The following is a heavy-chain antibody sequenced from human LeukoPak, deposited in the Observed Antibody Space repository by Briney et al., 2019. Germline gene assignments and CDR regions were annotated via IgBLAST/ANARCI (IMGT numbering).Heavy chain of an antibody. J-gene: IGHJ3*02. D-gene: IGHD4-17*01. V-gene: IGHV4-59*01. Sequence: SETLSLTCTVSGGSISSYYWSWIRQPPGKGLEWIGYIYYSGSTNYNPSPKSRVTISVDTSKNQFSLKLSSVTVADTAVYYCARVSPAFDHYGDYGETGVAFDIWGQGTMVTVSS. CDR1: GGSISSYY. CDR3: ARVSPAFDHYGDYGETGVAFDI. CDR2: IYYSGST.